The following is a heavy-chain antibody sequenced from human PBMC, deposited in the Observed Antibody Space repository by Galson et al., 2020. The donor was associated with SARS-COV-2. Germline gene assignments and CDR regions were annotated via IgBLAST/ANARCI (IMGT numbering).Heavy chain of an antibody. CDR1: GFTFSSYW. CDR3: ARDGWVRVIMVWGRGGMDV. Sequence: TGGSLRLSCAASGFTFSSYWMSWVRQAPGKGLEWVANIKQDGSEKYYVDSVKGRFTISRDNAKNSLYLQMNSLRAEDTAAYYCARDGWVRVIMVWGRGGMDVGGQGTTVSVSS. CDR2: IKQDGSEK. J-gene: IGHJ6*01. D-gene: IGHD2-8*01. V-gene: IGHV3-7*01.